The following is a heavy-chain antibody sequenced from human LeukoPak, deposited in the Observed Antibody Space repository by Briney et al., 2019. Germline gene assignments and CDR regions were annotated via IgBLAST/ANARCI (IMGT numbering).Heavy chain of an antibody. J-gene: IGHJ5*02. CDR2: INHSGST. V-gene: IGHV4-34*01. Sequence: SETLSLTCAVYGGSFSGYYWSWIRQPPGKGLEWIGEINHSGSTNYNPSLKSRVTISVDTSKNQFSLKLSSVTAADTAVYYCARGLRLDIVVVPAATGSNWFDPWGQGTLVPVSS. CDR3: ARGLRLDIVVVPAATGSNWFDP. D-gene: IGHD2-2*03. CDR1: GGSFSGYY.